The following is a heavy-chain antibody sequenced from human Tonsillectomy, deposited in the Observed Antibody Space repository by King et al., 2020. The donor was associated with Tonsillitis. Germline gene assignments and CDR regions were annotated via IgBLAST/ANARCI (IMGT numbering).Heavy chain of an antibody. D-gene: IGHD6-19*01. V-gene: IGHV4-59*08. CDR3: ARGLYSSGWYDAFDI. CDR2: IYYSGST. Sequence: VQLQESGPGLVKPSETLSLTCTVSGGSISSYYWSWIRQPPGKGLEWIGYIYYSGSTNYNPSLNSRVTISVDKSKNQFSLKLSSVTAADTAVYYCARGLYSSGWYDAFDIWGQGTTVTVSS. J-gene: IGHJ3*02. CDR1: GGSISSYY.